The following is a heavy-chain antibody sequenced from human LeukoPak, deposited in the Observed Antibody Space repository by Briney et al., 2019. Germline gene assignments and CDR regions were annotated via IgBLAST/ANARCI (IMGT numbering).Heavy chain of an antibody. CDR1: GYTFTSYA. J-gene: IGHJ3*02. Sequence: ASVMVSCKASGYTFTSYAISWVRQAPGQGLEWMGWISADNGNTDYAQRFQGRVTMTTDTSTSTVYMELSSLRSEDTAVYYCARGTYYDILTGLGGAFDIWGQGTMVTVSS. V-gene: IGHV1-18*01. CDR3: ARGTYYDILTGLGGAFDI. CDR2: ISADNGNT. D-gene: IGHD3-9*01.